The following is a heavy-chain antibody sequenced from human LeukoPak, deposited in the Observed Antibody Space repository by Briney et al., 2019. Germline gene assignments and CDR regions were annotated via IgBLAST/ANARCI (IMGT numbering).Heavy chain of an antibody. CDR1: GFTFSSYA. Sequence: GRSLRLSCAASGFTFSSYAMHWVRQAPGKGLEWVAVISYDGSNKYYADSVKGRFTISRDNSKNTLYLQMNSLRAEDTAVYYCARGGTDIVVVPAALEVDYWGQGTLVTVSS. D-gene: IGHD2-2*01. V-gene: IGHV3-30-3*01. J-gene: IGHJ4*02. CDR2: ISYDGSNK. CDR3: ARGGTDIVVVPAALEVDY.